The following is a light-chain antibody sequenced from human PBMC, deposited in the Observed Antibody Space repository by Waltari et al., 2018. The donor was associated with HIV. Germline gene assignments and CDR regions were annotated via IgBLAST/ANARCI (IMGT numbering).Light chain of an antibody. Sequence: DTQMTQSPSSLYASVGARITITCRASQNISNYLSWFQQKSGKAPSLLIYTSSSLQSGVPSRFSGSGTATHFTLTISSLQPEDFATYHCQQSYTTPRTFGQGTKVEIK. J-gene: IGKJ1*01. CDR3: QQSYTTPRT. CDR1: QNISNY. CDR2: TSS. V-gene: IGKV1-39*01.